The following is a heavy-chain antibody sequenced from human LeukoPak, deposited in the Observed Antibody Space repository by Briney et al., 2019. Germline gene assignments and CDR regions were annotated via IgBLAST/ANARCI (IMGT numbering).Heavy chain of an antibody. CDR1: GGSISSYY. Sequence: SETLSLTCTVSGGSISSYYWSWIRQPPGKGLEWIGYIYTSGSTNYNPSLKSRVTMSVDTSKNQFSLKLSSVTAADTAVYYCARDTSDGYSSGWLDYWGQGTLVTVSS. CDR3: ARDTSDGYSSGWLDY. J-gene: IGHJ4*02. D-gene: IGHD6-25*01. CDR2: IYTSGST. V-gene: IGHV4-4*09.